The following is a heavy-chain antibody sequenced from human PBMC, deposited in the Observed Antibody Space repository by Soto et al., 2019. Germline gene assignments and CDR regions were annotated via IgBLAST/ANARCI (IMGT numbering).Heavy chain of an antibody. V-gene: IGHV3-30-3*01. CDR1: GFTFSSYA. Sequence: GGSLRLSCAASGFTFSSYAMHWVRQAPGKGLEWVAVISYDGSNKYYADCVKGRFTISRDNSKNTLYLQMNSLRAEDTDVYCCARAWWGDCSSTSCYYYYYGMDFWGQGTTVTVSS. CDR3: ARAWWGDCSSTSCYYYYYGMDF. CDR2: ISYDGSNK. D-gene: IGHD2-2*01. J-gene: IGHJ6*02.